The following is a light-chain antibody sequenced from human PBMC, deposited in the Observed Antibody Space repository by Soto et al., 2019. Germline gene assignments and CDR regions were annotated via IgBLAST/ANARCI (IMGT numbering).Light chain of an antibody. CDR2: GAS. CDR1: QSVSSN. Sequence: EIVMTQSPATLSVSQGKRATLSCRASQSVSSNLAWYQQKPGQAPRLLIYGASTRATAIPARFSGSGSGTEFTLTISSLQSEDFAVYYCQQYNNWPRTFGQGTKVEIK. J-gene: IGKJ1*01. V-gene: IGKV3-15*01. CDR3: QQYNNWPRT.